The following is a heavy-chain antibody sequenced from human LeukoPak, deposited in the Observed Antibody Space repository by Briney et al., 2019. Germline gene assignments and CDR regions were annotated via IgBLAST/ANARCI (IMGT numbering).Heavy chain of an antibody. V-gene: IGHV1-69*05. CDR2: IIPIFGTA. Sequence: SVKVSCKASGGTFSSYAISWVRQAPGQGLEWMGGIIPIFGTANYAQKFQGRVTITTDESTSTAYMELSSLRSEDTAVYYCARETERWSPVGYYYYYMDVWGKGTTVTVS. J-gene: IGHJ6*03. D-gene: IGHD5-24*01. CDR1: GGTFSSYA. CDR3: ARETERWSPVGYYYYYMDV.